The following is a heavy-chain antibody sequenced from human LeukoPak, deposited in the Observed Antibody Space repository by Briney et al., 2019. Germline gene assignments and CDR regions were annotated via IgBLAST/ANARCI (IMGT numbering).Heavy chain of an antibody. J-gene: IGHJ6*03. CDR1: GLTFSSYA. D-gene: IGHD6-13*01. Sequence: GGSLRLSCAASGLTFSSYAMSWVRQAPGRGLEWVSGIGGNGGKTYYADCVKGRLTIPRENSKNTVSPQMNSQSAEHTAVYYCAKDIESSRIAAALPPPNDSSYYYMDVWGKGTTVTVSS. CDR2: IGGNGGKT. V-gene: IGHV3-23*01. CDR3: AKDIESSRIAAALPPPNDSSYYYMDV.